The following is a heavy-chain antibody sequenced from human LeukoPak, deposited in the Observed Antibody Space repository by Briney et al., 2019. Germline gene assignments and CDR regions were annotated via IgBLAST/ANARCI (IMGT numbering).Heavy chain of an antibody. J-gene: IGHJ3*02. D-gene: IGHD3-16*01. Sequence: SETLSLTCAVSGGSISSSNWWSWVRQPPGKGLEWIGEINHSGSTNYNPSLKSRVTISVDTSKNQFSLKLSSVTAADTAVYYCARERWGDAFDIWGQGTMVTVSS. V-gene: IGHV4-4*02. CDR3: ARERWGDAFDI. CDR2: INHSGST. CDR1: GGSISSSNW.